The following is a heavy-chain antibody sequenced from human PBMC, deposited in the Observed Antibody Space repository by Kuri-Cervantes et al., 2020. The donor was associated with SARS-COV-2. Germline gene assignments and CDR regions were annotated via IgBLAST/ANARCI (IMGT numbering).Heavy chain of an antibody. J-gene: IGHJ3*02. D-gene: IGHD3-3*01. V-gene: IGHV4-39*01. CDR3: ARPLALYYDFWSGYPYDAFDI. CDR1: GGSISSSSYY. CDR2: IYYSGST. Sequence: SETLSLTCAVSGGSISSSSYYWGWIRQPPGKGLEWIGSIYYSGSTYYNPSLKSRVTISVDTSKNQFSLKLGSVTAADTAVYYCARPLALYYDFWSGYPYDAFDIWGQGTMVTVSS.